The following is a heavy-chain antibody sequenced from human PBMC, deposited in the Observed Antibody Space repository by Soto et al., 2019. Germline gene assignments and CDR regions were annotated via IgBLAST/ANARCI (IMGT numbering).Heavy chain of an antibody. V-gene: IGHV4-59*08. D-gene: IGHD2-15*01. CDR2: IYYSGST. J-gene: IGHJ4*02. CDR3: ARHRPGSGGSCYDY. CDR1: GVSISSYY. Sequence: SSETLSLTCTVSGVSISSYYWIWIRQPPGKGLEWIGYIYYSGSTNYNPSLKSRVTISVDTSKNQFSLKLSSVTAADTAVYYCARHRPGSGGSCYDYWGQGTLVTVSS.